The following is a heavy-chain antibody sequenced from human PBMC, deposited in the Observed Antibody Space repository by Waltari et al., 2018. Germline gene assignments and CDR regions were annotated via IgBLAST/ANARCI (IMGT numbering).Heavy chain of an antibody. V-gene: IGHV1-69-2*01. Sequence: EIRLLQSGAEVKKPGATVKTSCKASGHSLSDNNIPWVQQVPGKGLEWIGRIDPEDGETIYAEKCEDRVTLTADLATETAYLELSRLSSDDTATYYCARRSGHCDGTTCSAGWFDPWGQGTLVKVSS. CDR2: IDPEDGET. J-gene: IGHJ5*02. CDR1: GHSLSDNN. D-gene: IGHD2-2*01. CDR3: ARRSGHCDGTTCSAGWFDP.